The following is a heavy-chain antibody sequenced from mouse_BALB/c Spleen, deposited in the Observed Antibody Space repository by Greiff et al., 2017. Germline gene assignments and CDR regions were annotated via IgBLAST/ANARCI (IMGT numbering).Heavy chain of an antibody. V-gene: IGHV5-17*02. Sequence: EVKLVESGGGLVQPGGSRKLSCAASGFTFSSFGMHWVRQAPEKGLEWVAYISSGSSTIYYADTVKGRFTISRDNPKNTLFLQMTSLRSEDTAMYYCARLITTGYFDYWGQGTTLTVSS. J-gene: IGHJ2*01. CDR3: ARLITTGYFDY. CDR1: GFTFSSFG. D-gene: IGHD2-4*01. CDR2: ISSGSSTI.